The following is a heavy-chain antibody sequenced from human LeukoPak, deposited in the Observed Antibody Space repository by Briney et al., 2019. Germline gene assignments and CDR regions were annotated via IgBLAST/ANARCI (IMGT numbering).Heavy chain of an antibody. V-gene: IGHV3-30-3*01. J-gene: IGHJ4*02. CDR2: ISYDGSNK. D-gene: IGHD6-19*01. CDR3: ARPPGIAVAGNFDC. CDR1: GFTFSSYA. Sequence: GSLRLSCAASGFTFSSYAMHWVRQAPGKGLEWVAVISYDGSNKYYADSVKGRFTISRDNSKNTLYLQMNSLRAEDTAVYYCARPPGIAVAGNFDCWGQGTLVTVSS.